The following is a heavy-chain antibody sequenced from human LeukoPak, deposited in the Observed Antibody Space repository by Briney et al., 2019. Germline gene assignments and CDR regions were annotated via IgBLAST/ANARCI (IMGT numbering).Heavy chain of an antibody. D-gene: IGHD3-22*01. J-gene: IGHJ4*02. CDR2: FDPEDGET. V-gene: IGHV1-24*01. Sequence: ASVKVSCKVSGYTLTELSMHWVRQAPGKGLEWMGGFDPEDGETIYAQKFQGRVTMTEDTSTDTAYMELSSLRSEDTAVYYCATDYYDSGGYYYFDYWGQGTLVTVSS. CDR1: GYTLTELS. CDR3: ATDYYDSGGYYYFDY.